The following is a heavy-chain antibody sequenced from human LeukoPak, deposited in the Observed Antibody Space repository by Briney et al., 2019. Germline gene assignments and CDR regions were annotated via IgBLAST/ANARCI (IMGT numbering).Heavy chain of an antibody. CDR3: VREAATDYYDSSGYHRQTEVFDV. V-gene: IGHV4-4*02. CDR2: IHHSGNT. D-gene: IGHD3-22*01. CDR1: GDSISSTNW. J-gene: IGHJ3*01. Sequence: SETLSLTCAVSGDSISSTNWWSWVRQPPGKGLEWIGEIHHSGNTNYSPSLKSRVTISVDRSKNQFSLKLSSVTAADTAVYYCVREAATDYYDSSGYHRQTEVFDVWGQGTMVTVSS.